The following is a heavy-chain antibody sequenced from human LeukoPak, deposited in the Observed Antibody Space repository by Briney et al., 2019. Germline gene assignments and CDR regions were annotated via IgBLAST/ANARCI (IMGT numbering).Heavy chain of an antibody. J-gene: IGHJ4*02. Sequence: GGSLRLSCAASGFTFSSYAVSWVRQAPGRGLEWVSAISNNGGRTDYADSVKGRFTISRDNSKSTLYLHMDSLRAEDTAVYYCARDEDTSALSEYWGQGTLVTVSS. V-gene: IGHV3-23*01. CDR3: ARDEDTSALSEY. CDR1: GFTFSSYA. D-gene: IGHD2/OR15-2a*01. CDR2: ISNNGGRT.